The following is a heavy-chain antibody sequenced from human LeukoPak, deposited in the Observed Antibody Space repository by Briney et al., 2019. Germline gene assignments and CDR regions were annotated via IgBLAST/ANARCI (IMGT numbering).Heavy chain of an antibody. CDR1: GYTFTGSY. CDR2: INPNSGGT. Sequence: ASVKVSCKASGYTFTGSYMHWVRQAPGQGLEWMGWINPNSGGTNYAQKFQGRVTMTRDTSISTAYMELSRLRSDDAAVYYCARYSIAAAGTFDPWGQGTLVTVSS. J-gene: IGHJ5*02. D-gene: IGHD6-13*01. V-gene: IGHV1-2*02. CDR3: ARYSIAAAGTFDP.